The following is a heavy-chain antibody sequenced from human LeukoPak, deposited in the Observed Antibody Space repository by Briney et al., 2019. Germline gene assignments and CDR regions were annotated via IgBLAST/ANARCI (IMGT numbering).Heavy chain of an antibody. CDR1: GFTFSSYG. CDR2: ISGSGGST. Sequence: GGSLRLSCAASGFTFSSYGMSWVRQAPGKGLEWVSTISGSGGSTYYADSVKGRFTISRDNSKNTLYLQMDSLRAEDTAVYYCARDSLDYDCSGYVYYYYYYMDVWGKGTTVTISS. J-gene: IGHJ6*03. D-gene: IGHD3-22*01. V-gene: IGHV3-23*01. CDR3: ARDSLDYDCSGYVYYYYYYMDV.